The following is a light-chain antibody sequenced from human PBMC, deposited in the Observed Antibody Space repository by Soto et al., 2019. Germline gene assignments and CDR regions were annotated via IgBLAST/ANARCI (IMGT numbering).Light chain of an antibody. Sequence: IVLTRSPATRSLSPGERASVCGRASQSVSSYLAWYQQKPGQAPRLLIYDASNRATGIPARFSGSGSGTDFTLTISSLEPEDFAVYYCQQRSDWPLTFGGGTKVDIK. J-gene: IGKJ4*01. CDR2: DAS. CDR1: QSVSSY. CDR3: QQRSDWPLT. V-gene: IGKV3-11*01.